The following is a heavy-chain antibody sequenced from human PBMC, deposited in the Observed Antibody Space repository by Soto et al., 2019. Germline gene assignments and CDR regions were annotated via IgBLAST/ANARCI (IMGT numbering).Heavy chain of an antibody. Sequence: ESGGGLVQPGGSLRLSCAASGFTFSSYAMSWVRQAPGKGLEWVSAISGSGGSTYYADSVKGRFTISRDNSKNTLYLQMNSLRAEDTAVYYCAKANENKRVVVTAIFDYWGQGTLVTVSS. V-gene: IGHV3-23*01. D-gene: IGHD2-21*02. J-gene: IGHJ4*02. CDR2: ISGSGGST. CDR1: GFTFSSYA. CDR3: AKANENKRVVVTAIFDY.